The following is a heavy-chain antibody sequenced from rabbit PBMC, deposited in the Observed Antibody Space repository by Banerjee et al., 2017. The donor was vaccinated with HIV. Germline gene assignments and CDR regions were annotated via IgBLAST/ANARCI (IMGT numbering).Heavy chain of an antibody. CDR2: IYSGSSGST. D-gene: IGHD7-1*01. CDR3: ARDLAAVTGWNFGL. J-gene: IGHJ4*01. CDR1: GFSFSSSYY. V-gene: IGHV1S45*01. Sequence: QEQLEESGGDLVKPEGSLTLTCTASGFSFSSSYYMCWVRQAPGKGLEWIACIYSGSSGSTYYASWAKGRFTISKTSSTVDLKMTSLTAADTATYFCARDLAAVTGWNFGLWGPGTLVTVS.